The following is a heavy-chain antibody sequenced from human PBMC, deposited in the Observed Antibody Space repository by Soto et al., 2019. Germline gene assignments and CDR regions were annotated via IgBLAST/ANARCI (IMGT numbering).Heavy chain of an antibody. CDR3: ARGHYYYAMDV. CDR1: GGSVSSGVFS. CDR2: ISHGGSP. J-gene: IGHJ6*02. V-gene: IGHV4-30-2*01. Sequence: SETLSLTCAVSGGSVSSGVFSWNWIRRPPGQGLEWIGYISHGGSPHYTPSLRSRVSISVDRSTNVISLNLTSMTPADTAVYFCARGHYYYAMDVWGQGTTVTVSS.